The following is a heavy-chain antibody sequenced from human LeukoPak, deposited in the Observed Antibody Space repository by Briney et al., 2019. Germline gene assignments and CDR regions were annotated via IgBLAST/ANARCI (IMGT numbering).Heavy chain of an antibody. CDR2: ISGSGVST. CDR3: AKNKGVPAALPFDH. CDR1: GFTFSNYA. J-gene: IGHJ5*02. V-gene: IGHV3-23*01. Sequence: GGSLRLSCAASGFTFSNYAMSWVRQAPGKGLEWVSTISGSGVSTYYADSVTGRFTISRDNSKNTLYLQMNSIRAEDTAVYYCAKNKGVPAALPFDHWGQGTLVTVSS. D-gene: IGHD2-2*01.